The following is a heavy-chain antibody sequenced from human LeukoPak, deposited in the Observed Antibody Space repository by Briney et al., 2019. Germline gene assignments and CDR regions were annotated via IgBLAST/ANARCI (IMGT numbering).Heavy chain of an antibody. V-gene: IGHV1-69*13. D-gene: IGHD5-18*01. CDR1: GGTFSSYA. CDR3: ARDRIQLWTYYYYGMDV. J-gene: IGHJ6*02. CDR2: IIPIFGTA. Sequence: ASVKVSCMASGGTFSSYAISWVRQAPGQGLEWMGGIIPIFGTANYAQKFQGRVTITADESTSTAYMELSSLRSEDTAVYYCARDRIQLWTYYYYGMDVWGQGTTVTVSS.